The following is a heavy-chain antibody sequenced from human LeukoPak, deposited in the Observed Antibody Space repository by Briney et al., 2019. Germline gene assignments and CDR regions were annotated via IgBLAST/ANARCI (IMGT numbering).Heavy chain of an antibody. J-gene: IGHJ5*02. CDR2: IYSDNT. Sequence: GGPLRLSCTVSGFTVSSNSMSWVRQAPGKGLEWVSFIYSDNTHYSDSVKGRFTISRDNSMNTLYLEMNSLRAEDTAVYYCARERERFLNLWGQGTLVTVSS. CDR1: GFTVSSNS. D-gene: IGHD3-3*01. CDR3: ARERERFLNL. V-gene: IGHV3-66*03.